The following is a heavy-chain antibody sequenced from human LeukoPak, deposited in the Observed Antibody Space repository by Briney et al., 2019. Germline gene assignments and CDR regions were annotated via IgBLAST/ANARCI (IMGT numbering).Heavy chain of an antibody. Sequence: PGRSLRLSCAASGFTFSSYAMHWVRQAPGKGLEWVAVISYDGSNKYYADSVKGRFTISRDNSKNTLYLQMNSLRAEDTAVYYCAKPSLLYGYCSGGSCYESPFDYWGQGTLVTVSS. CDR2: ISYDGSNK. D-gene: IGHD2-15*01. CDR3: AKPSLLYGYCSGGSCYESPFDY. J-gene: IGHJ4*02. CDR1: GFTFSSYA. V-gene: IGHV3-30-3*02.